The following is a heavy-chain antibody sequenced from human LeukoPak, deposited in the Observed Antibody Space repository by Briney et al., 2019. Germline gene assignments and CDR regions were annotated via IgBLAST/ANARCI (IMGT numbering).Heavy chain of an antibody. D-gene: IGHD5-18*01. V-gene: IGHV3-21*06. CDR2: ISSSSSYI. CDR3: ARDPITIQLWNQVPYFDC. Sequence: GGSLRLSCAASGLIFRSYSMNWVRQAPGKGLEWVSSISSSSSYIHYADSVKGRFTISRDNAKNSLYLQMNSLRAEDTAVYYCARDPITIQLWNQVPYFDCWGQGTLVTVSS. J-gene: IGHJ4*02. CDR1: GLIFRSYS.